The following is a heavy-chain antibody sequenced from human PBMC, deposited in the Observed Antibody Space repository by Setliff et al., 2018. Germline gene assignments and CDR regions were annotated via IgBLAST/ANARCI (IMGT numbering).Heavy chain of an antibody. Sequence: SSETLSLTCAVYGGSFSGYYWSWIRQPPGKGLEWIGEINHSGSTNYNPSLKSRVTISVDMSKSQFSLKLSSVTAADTAVYYCARDRQYCTSLSCLNSYFYYYAMDFWGQRTTVTVSS. CDR3: ARDRQYCTSLSCLNSYFYYYAMDF. D-gene: IGHD2-8*01. V-gene: IGHV4-34*01. CDR2: INHSGST. J-gene: IGHJ6*02. CDR1: GGSFSGYY.